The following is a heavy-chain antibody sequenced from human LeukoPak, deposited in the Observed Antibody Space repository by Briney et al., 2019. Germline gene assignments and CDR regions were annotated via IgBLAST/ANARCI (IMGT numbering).Heavy chain of an antibody. Sequence: SETLSLTCTVSGGSISSSSYYWGWIRQPPGKGLEWIGSIYYSGSTYYNPSLKSRVTISVDTSKNQFSLKLSSVTAADTAVYYCARHGNYDILTGHPYYFDYWGQGTLVTVSS. J-gene: IGHJ4*02. CDR3: ARHGNYDILTGHPYYFDY. CDR2: IYYSGST. V-gene: IGHV4-39*01. D-gene: IGHD3-9*01. CDR1: GGSISSSSYY.